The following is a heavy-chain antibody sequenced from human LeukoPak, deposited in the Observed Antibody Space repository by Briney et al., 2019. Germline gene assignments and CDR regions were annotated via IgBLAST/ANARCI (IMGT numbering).Heavy chain of an antibody. CDR1: GFTFDDYA. CDR2: ITWDAGST. Sequence: QAGGSLRLSCAASGFTFDDYAMHWARQAPGKCLEWVSLITWDAGSTYYADSVKGRFTISRDNSENSLYLQMNSLRAEDTALYYCAKGTSSWHEFDYWGQGTLVTVSS. CDR3: AKGTSSWHEFDY. J-gene: IGHJ4*02. V-gene: IGHV3-43D*03. D-gene: IGHD6-13*01.